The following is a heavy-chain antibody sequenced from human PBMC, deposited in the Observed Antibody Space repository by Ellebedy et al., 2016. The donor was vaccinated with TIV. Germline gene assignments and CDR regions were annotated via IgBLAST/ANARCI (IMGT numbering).Heavy chain of an antibody. V-gene: IGHV1-46*01. CDR3: ARTRLRSDRGFDY. Sequence: ASVKVSCKASGYTFTSYYMHWVRQAPGQGLEWMGIINPSGGSTSYAQKFQGRVTMTTDTSTSTAYMELRSLRSEDTAVYYCARTRLRSDRGFDYWGQGTLVTVSS. CDR1: GYTFTSYY. J-gene: IGHJ4*02. CDR2: INPSGGST. D-gene: IGHD5-12*01.